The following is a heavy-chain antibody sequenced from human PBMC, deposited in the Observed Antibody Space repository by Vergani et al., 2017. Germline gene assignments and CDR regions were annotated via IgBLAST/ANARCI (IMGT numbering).Heavy chain of an antibody. CDR3: ARVGTRYYYYGMDV. V-gene: IGHV3-21*01. CDR1: GFTFSSYS. Sequence: EVQLVESGGGLVKPGGSLRLSCAASGFTFSSYSMNWVRQAPGKGLEWVSSISSSSSYIYYADSVKGRFTISRDNAKYSLYLQMNSLRAEDTAVYYCARVGTRYYYYGMDVWGQGTTVTVSS. CDR2: ISSSSSYI. J-gene: IGHJ6*02. D-gene: IGHD7-27*01.